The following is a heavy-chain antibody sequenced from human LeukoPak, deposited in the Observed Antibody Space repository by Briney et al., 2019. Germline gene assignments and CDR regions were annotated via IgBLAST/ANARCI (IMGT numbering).Heavy chain of an antibody. D-gene: IGHD2-2*01. Sequence: SETLSLTCTVSGGSISSHYWSWIRQPPGKGLEWIGYTYYSGSTNYNPSLKSRVTISVDTSKNQFSLKLSSVTAADTAVYYCARALVVPAARSYNWFDPWGQGTLVTVSS. J-gene: IGHJ5*02. V-gene: IGHV4-59*11. CDR3: ARALVVPAARSYNWFDP. CDR1: GGSISSHY. CDR2: TYYSGST.